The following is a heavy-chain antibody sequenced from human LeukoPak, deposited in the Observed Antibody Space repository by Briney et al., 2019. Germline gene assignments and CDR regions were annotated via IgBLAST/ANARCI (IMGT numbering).Heavy chain of an antibody. Sequence: PGGSLRLSCAASGFTFSSYEMNWVRQAPGKGLEWVANIKQDGSEKYYVDSVKGRFTISRDNAKNSLYLQMNSLRAEDTAVYYCARDSGSDYWGKGTLVTVSS. J-gene: IGHJ4*02. CDR2: IKQDGSEK. CDR1: GFTFSSYE. D-gene: IGHD5-12*01. CDR3: ARDSGSDY. V-gene: IGHV3-7*01.